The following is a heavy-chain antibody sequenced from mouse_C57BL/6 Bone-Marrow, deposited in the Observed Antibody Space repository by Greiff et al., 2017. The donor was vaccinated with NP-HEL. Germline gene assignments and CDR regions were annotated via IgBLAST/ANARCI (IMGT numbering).Heavy chain of an antibody. CDR3: ARQIYYDYDPFAY. D-gene: IGHD2-4*01. CDR2: ISNGGGST. V-gene: IGHV5-12*01. CDR1: GFTFSDYY. Sequence: DVKLVESGGGLVQPGGSLKLSCAASGFTFSDYYMYWVRQTPEKRLGWVAYISNGGGSTYYPDTVKGRFTISRDNAKNTLYLQMSRLKSEDTAMYYCARQIYYDYDPFAYWGQGTLVTVSA. J-gene: IGHJ3*01.